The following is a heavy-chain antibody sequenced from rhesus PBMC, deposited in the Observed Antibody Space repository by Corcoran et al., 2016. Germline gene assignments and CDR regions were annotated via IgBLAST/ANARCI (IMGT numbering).Heavy chain of an antibody. CDR1: GYTFTDYY. D-gene: IGHD2-21*01. Sequence: QVQLVQSGAEVKKPGSSVKVSCKASGYTFTDYYMHWVRQAPRQGLEWIGWINPYTDNTKYAKKFQGRDTNTRDISTSTTYMERSSLRSEDTAVYYCARGDCTGNGCFMVDYWGQGVLVTVSS. CDR3: ARGDCTGNGCFMVDY. J-gene: IGHJ4*01. V-gene: IGHV1S2*01. CDR2: INPYTDNT.